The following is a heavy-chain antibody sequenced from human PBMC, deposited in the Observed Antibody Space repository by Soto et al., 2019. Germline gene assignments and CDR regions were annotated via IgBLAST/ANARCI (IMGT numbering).Heavy chain of an antibody. J-gene: IGHJ4*02. CDR1: GFTLSSYA. CDR2: ISGSGGST. Sequence: PGGSLRLSCAASGFTLSSYAMSWVRQAPGKGLEWVSAISGSGGSTYYADSVKGRFTISRDNSKNTLYLQMNSLRAEDTAVYYCAKGMSGSSYFDYWGQGTLVTVST. D-gene: IGHD1-26*01. V-gene: IGHV3-23*01. CDR3: AKGMSGSSYFDY.